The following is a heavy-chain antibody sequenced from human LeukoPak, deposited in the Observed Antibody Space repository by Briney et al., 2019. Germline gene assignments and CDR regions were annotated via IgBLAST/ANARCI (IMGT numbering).Heavy chain of an antibody. V-gene: IGHV1-2*02. Sequence: ASVKVSCKASGYTFTGYYIHWVRQAPGQGLEWMGWINPNSGGTNYAQKFQGRVTMTRDTSISTAYMELSRLRSGDTAVYYCARDYYDSSGYLFDYWGQGTLVTVSS. CDR3: ARDYYDSSGYLFDY. CDR1: GYTFTGYY. D-gene: IGHD3-22*01. J-gene: IGHJ4*02. CDR2: INPNSGGT.